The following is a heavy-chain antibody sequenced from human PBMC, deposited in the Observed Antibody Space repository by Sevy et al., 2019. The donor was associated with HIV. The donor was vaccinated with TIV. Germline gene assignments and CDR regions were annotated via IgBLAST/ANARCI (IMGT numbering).Heavy chain of an antibody. J-gene: IGHJ3*02. V-gene: IGHV4-34*01. CDR2: INHSGST. D-gene: IGHD3-22*01. CDR1: GGSFSGYY. CDR3: AANYYDSSADAFDI. Sequence: SETLSLTCAVYGGSFSGYYWSWIRQPPGKGLEWIGEINHSGSTNYNPSLKSRVTIPVDTSKNQFSLKLSSVTAADTAVYYCAANYYDSSADAFDIWGQGTMVTVSS.